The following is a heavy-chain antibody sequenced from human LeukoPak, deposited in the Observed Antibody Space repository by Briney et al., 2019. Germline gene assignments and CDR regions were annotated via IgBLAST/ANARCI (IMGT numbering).Heavy chain of an antibody. J-gene: IGHJ4*02. Sequence: GSLRLSCAASGFTFSDYYMSWIRQAPGKGLEWVSHISSSGSTIYYADPVKGRFTISRDNAKNSLYLQMNSLRAEDTAVYYCASSPYYYDSSGFLEPFDYWGQGTLVTVSS. CDR1: GFTFSDYY. V-gene: IGHV3-11*01. D-gene: IGHD3-22*01. CDR3: ASSPYYYDSSGFLEPFDY. CDR2: ISSSGSTI.